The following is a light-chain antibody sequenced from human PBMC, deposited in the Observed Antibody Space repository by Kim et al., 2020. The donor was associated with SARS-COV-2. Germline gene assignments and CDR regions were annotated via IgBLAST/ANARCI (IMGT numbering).Light chain of an antibody. CDR2: GAS. CDR3: QQYGSSET. CDR1: LIISSHY. J-gene: IGKJ1*01. V-gene: IGKV3-20*01. Sequence: LPPARRATLSCTASLIISSHYLAWHQQKPGPAPRLLIYGASIRASRIPDRFSGSGSEIDFTLTIRRLEPEDFAVYYCQQYGSSETFGQGTKVDIK.